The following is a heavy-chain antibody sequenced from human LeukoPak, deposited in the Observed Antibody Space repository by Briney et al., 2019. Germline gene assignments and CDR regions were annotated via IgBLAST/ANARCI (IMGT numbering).Heavy chain of an antibody. J-gene: IGHJ3*02. CDR3: ARDWGIRTTEYIAFDM. Sequence: SETLSLTCTVSGDSMTSMRRYSWSWIRQAPGKGLEWIGSISYGGSTNYNPSLKSRVAISVDTSQNQFSLKLMSVTAADTAVYSCARDWGIRTTEYIAFDMWGRGTMVTVSS. V-gene: IGHV4-59*12. CDR2: ISYGGST. CDR1: GDSMTSMRRYS. D-gene: IGHD2/OR15-2a*01.